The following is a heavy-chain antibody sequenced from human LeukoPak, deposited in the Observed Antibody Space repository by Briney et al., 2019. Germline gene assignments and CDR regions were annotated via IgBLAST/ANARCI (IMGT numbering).Heavy chain of an antibody. V-gene: IGHV3-33*01. Sequence: GRSLRLSCAASGFTFSSFDMHWDRQAPGKGLEWVVDIWYDGSNKYYTDSVKGRFTISRDNSKNTLYLQMNSLRAEDTAVYYCARSGYCSSTSCYAGAFDIWGQGTMVTVSS. J-gene: IGHJ3*02. CDR3: ARSGYCSSTSCYAGAFDI. CDR2: IWYDGSNK. CDR1: GFTFSSFD. D-gene: IGHD2-2*01.